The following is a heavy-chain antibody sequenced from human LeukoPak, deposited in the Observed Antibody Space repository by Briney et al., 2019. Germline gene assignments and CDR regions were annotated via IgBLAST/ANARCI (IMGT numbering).Heavy chain of an antibody. D-gene: IGHD3-3*01. CDR2: ISAGGGDT. Sequence: GGSLRLSCAVAGFTFTSYAMTWVRQAPGKGLEWVSAISAGGGDTKFADSVKGRFTISRDNSKNTLYLQMNSLGAEDTAVYYCAKDSGHCSSTSCSLYDFWSGYPKLYYGMDVWGQGTTVTVSS. CDR1: GFTFTSYA. CDR3: AKDSGHCSSTSCSLYDFWSGYPKLYYGMDV. J-gene: IGHJ6*02. V-gene: IGHV3-23*01.